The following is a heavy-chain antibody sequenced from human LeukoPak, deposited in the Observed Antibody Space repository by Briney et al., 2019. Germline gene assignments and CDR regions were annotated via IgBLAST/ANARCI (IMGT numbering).Heavy chain of an antibody. CDR2: IYPGDSDT. CDR3: ARLEYCSGGSCYGFSYFDY. J-gene: IGHJ4*02. CDR1: GYSFTSYW. V-gene: IGHV5-51*01. Sequence: GESLKTSCKGSGYSFTSYWIGWVRQMPGKGLEWMGIIYPGDSDTRYSPSFQRQVTISADKSISTAYLQWSSLKASDTAMYYCARLEYCSGGSCYGFSYFDYWGQGTLVTVSS. D-gene: IGHD2-15*01.